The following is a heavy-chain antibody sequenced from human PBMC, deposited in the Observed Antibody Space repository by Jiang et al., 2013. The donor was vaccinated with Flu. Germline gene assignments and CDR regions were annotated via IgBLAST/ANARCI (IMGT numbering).Heavy chain of an antibody. V-gene: IGHV1-2*02. D-gene: IGHD3-16*02. CDR2: INPNSGGT. CDR1: GYTFTGYY. Sequence: GAEVKKPGASVKVSCKASGYTFTGYYMHWVRQAPGQGLEWMGWINPNSGGTNYAQKFQGRVTMTRDTSITTAYMELSRLRSDDTAVYYCAGSMLTFGGVIVLTYWGQGTLVTVSS. CDR3: AGSMLTFGGVIVLTY. J-gene: IGHJ4*02.